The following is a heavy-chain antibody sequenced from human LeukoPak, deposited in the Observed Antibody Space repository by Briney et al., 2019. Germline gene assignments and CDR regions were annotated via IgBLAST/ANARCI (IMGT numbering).Heavy chain of an antibody. Sequence: GGSLRLSCAASGFTFSSYSMNWVRQAPGKGLEWVSYISSSSSTIYYADSVKGRFTISRDNSKNTLYLQMNSLRAEDTAVYYCAKSGVWFGELKSYYYYYMDVWGKGTTVTISS. V-gene: IGHV3-48*01. CDR3: AKSGVWFGELKSYYYYYMDV. D-gene: IGHD3-10*01. CDR1: GFTFSSYS. CDR2: ISSSSSTI. J-gene: IGHJ6*03.